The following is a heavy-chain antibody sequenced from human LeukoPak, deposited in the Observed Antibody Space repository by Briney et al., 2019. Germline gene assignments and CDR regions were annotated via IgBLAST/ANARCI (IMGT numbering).Heavy chain of an antibody. Sequence: PGGSLRLSCAASGFSFDDHGMSWVRQTPGNGLEWVSGINWNGGSTAHADSVKGRFTISRDNAKNSLYLQMNSLRAEDTALYHCARGAYYDSSASPLDYWGQGTLVTVSS. V-gene: IGHV3-20*01. D-gene: IGHD3-22*01. CDR2: INWNGGST. CDR1: GFSFDDHG. CDR3: ARGAYYDSSASPLDY. J-gene: IGHJ4*02.